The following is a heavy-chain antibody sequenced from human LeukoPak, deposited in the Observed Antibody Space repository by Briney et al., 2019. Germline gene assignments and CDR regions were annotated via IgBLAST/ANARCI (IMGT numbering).Heavy chain of an antibody. J-gene: IGHJ4*02. D-gene: IGHD5-12*01. CDR2: IKSKTDGGTT. V-gene: IGHV3-15*01. Sequence: GGSLRLSCAASGSTFSNAWMSWVRQAPGKGLEWVGRIKSKTDGGTTDYAAPVKGRFTISRDDSKTTLYLQMNSLKTEDTAVYYCTTVSAYDHLFDYRGQGTLVTVSS. CDR3: TTVSAYDHLFDY. CDR1: GSTFSNAW.